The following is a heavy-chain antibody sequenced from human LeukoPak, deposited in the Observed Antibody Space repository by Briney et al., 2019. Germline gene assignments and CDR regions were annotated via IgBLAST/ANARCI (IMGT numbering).Heavy chain of an antibody. J-gene: IGHJ4*02. Sequence: GGSLRLSCAASGFTFSSYSMNWVRQAPGKGLEWVSYISSSSSTIYYADSVKGRFTISRDNAKKSLYLQMNSLREEDTAVYYCARTYSRGWLGGSDYSGQGTLVTVSS. CDR1: GFTFSSYS. V-gene: IGHV3-48*02. CDR2: ISSSSSTI. D-gene: IGHD6-19*01. CDR3: ARTYSRGWLGGSDY.